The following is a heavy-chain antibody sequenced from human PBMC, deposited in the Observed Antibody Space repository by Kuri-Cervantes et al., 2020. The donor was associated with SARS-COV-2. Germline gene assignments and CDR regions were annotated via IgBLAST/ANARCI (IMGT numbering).Heavy chain of an antibody. Sequence: GGSLRLSCAASGFNFSSYAMHWVRQAPGKGLEWVAVISYDGSNKYYADSVKGRFTISRDNSKNTLYLQMNSLRAEDTAVYYCARAFVVVVAAWRTGMDVWGQGTTVTVSS. V-gene: IGHV3-30-3*01. CDR3: ARAFVVVVAAWRTGMDV. CDR1: GFNFSSYA. CDR2: ISYDGSNK. J-gene: IGHJ6*02. D-gene: IGHD2-15*01.